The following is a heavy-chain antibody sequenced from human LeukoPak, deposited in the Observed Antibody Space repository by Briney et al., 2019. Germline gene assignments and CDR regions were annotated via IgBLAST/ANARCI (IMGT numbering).Heavy chain of an antibody. CDR2: IKSKSDGGTT. CDR3: VREVSAWPKNWFDP. V-gene: IGHV3-15*05. Sequence: GGSLRLSCAASGFTFSNAWMSWVRQAPEKGLEWVGRIKSKSDGGTTDYAAPVKGRFTISRDDSKDTLYLQMNSLRAEDTALYYCVREVSAWPKNWFDPWGQGTLVTVSS. D-gene: IGHD3-3*01. J-gene: IGHJ5*02. CDR1: GFTFSNAW.